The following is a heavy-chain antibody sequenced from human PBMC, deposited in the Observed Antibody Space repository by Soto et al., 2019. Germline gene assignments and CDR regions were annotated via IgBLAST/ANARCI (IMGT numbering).Heavy chain of an antibody. D-gene: IGHD4-17*01. Sequence: EVQLLESGGGLVQPGGSLRLSCAASGFTFSTYAMIWVRQAPGKGLEWVSVITGSGGRTYYADSVKGRFTISRDTSKKTLFLQRNSRRAEDTAVYYCAKDRYGDYGGIDYWGQGAMVTVSS. CDR1: GFTFSTYA. CDR3: AKDRYGDYGGIDY. J-gene: IGHJ4*02. V-gene: IGHV3-23*01. CDR2: ITGSGGRT.